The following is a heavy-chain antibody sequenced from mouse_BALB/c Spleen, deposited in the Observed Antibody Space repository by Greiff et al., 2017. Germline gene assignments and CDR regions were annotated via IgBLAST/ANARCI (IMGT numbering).Heavy chain of an antibody. Sequence: EVQLQQSGTVLARPGASVKMSCKASGYTFTSYWMHWVKQRPGQGLEWIGAIYPGNSDTSYNQKFKGKAKLTAVTSTSTAYMELSSLTNEDSAVYDCTREEYVYDGPGAMAYWGQGTSVTVSS. CDR2: IYPGNSDT. V-gene: IGHV1-5*01. CDR3: TREEYVYDGPGAMAY. J-gene: IGHJ4*01. D-gene: IGHD2-2*01. CDR1: GYTFTSYW.